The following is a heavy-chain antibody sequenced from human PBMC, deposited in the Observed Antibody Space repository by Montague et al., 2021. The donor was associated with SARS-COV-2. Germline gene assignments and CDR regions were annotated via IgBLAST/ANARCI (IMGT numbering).Heavy chain of an antibody. Sequence: SETLSLTCAVYGGSSSGYYWSWIRQPPGKGLEWIGEINHSGSTNYNPSLKSRVTISVDTSKNQFSLKLSSVTAADTAVYYCARARQDVVVPTLGIGAYYYYYYMDVWGKGTTVTVS. V-gene: IGHV4-34*01. D-gene: IGHD2-2*01. CDR2: INHSGST. CDR1: GGSSSGYY. CDR3: ARARQDVVVPTLGIGAYYYYYYMDV. J-gene: IGHJ6*03.